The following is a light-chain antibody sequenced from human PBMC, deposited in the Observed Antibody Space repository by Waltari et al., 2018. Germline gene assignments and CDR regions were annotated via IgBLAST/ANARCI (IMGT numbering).Light chain of an antibody. CDR2: GAS. V-gene: IGKV3-15*01. CDR1: QSVSSS. Sequence: EIVMTQSPATMSASPGQSDTLSGRASQSVSSSLAWYQKQPAQAPRLLIYGASIRATGFSARFSGSGSGTEFTLTISSMQSEDFAVYYCQHYNNWPPWTFGQGTRVEIK. CDR3: QHYNNWPPWT. J-gene: IGKJ1*01.